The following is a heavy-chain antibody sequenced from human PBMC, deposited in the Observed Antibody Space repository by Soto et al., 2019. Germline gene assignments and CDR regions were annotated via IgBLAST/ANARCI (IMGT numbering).Heavy chain of an antibody. CDR1: GGTFSSYA. V-gene: IGHV1-69*12. CDR2: VIPIFGTA. J-gene: IGHJ5*02. CDR3: AREVVVAATGWFDP. Sequence: QVQLVQSGAEVKKPGSSVKVSCKASGGTFSSYAISWVRQAPGQGLEWMGGVIPIFGTANYAQKIQGRVTITADESTSTAYMVLSSLRSEDTAVYYCAREVVVAATGWFDPWGQGTLVTVSS. D-gene: IGHD2-15*01.